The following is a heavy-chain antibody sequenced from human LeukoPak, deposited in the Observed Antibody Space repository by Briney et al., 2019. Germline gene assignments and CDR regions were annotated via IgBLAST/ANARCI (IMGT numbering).Heavy chain of an antibody. Sequence: SQTLSLTCAISGDSVSSNSAAWNWIRQSPSRGLEWLGRTYYRSKWYNDYAVSAKSRITINPDTSKNQFSLQLNSVTPEDTAVYYCARVGIVGADKGPPVFDYWGQGTLVTVSS. CDR1: GDSVSSNSAA. V-gene: IGHV6-1*01. CDR2: TYYRSKWYN. CDR3: ARVGIVGADKGPPVFDY. J-gene: IGHJ4*02. D-gene: IGHD1-26*01.